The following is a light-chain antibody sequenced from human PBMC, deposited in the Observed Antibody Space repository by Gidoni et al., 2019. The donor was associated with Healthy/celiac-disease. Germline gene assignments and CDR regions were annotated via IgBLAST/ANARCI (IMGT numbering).Light chain of an antibody. V-gene: IGKV1-5*01. CDR3: QQYNSYVT. CDR1: QSISSW. CDR2: DAS. J-gene: IGKJ1*01. Sequence: DIQMTQSPSTLSASVGDRVPITCRASQSISSWLAWYQQKPGKAPKLLIYDASSLESGVPSRFSGSGSGTEFTLTISSLQPDDFATYYCQQYNSYVTFGQGTKVEIK.